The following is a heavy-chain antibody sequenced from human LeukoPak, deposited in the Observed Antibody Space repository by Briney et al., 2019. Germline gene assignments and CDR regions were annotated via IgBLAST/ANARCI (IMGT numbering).Heavy chain of an antibody. V-gene: IGHV7-4-1*02. CDR3: ALGYCSSTSCLGVYYGMDV. CDR2: INTNTGNP. J-gene: IGHJ6*02. CDR1: GYTFTSYA. Sequence: ASVKVSCKASGYTFTSYAMNWVRQAPGQGLEWMGWINTNTGNPTYAQGFTGRFVFSLDTSVSTAYLQISSLKAEDTAVYYCALGYCSSTSCLGVYYGMDVWGQGTTVTVS. D-gene: IGHD2-2*01.